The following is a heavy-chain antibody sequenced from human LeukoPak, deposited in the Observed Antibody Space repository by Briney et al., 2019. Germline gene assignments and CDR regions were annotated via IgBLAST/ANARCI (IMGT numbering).Heavy chain of an antibody. CDR2: IYYSGST. Sequence: SQTLSLTCTVSGVSISSGDYYWRWIRQPPGKGLEWIGYIYYSGSTYYNPSLKSRVTISVDTSKNQFSLKLSSVTAADTAVYYCASGIAVAGTLDYWGQGTLVTVSS. J-gene: IGHJ4*02. V-gene: IGHV4-30-4*01. D-gene: IGHD6-19*01. CDR3: ASGIAVAGTLDY. CDR1: GVSISSGDYY.